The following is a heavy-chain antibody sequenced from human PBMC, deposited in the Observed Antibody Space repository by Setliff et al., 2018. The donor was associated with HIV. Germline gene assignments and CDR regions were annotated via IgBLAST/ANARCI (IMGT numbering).Heavy chain of an antibody. Sequence: GASVKVSCKVSGYSLTELSMHWVRQAPGQGLEWMGWISAYNGNTNYAQKLQGRVTMTRDTSISTAYMELNNLKFEDTAVYYCAGARRDSYDRGRRNHYYIDVWGKGTTVTVSS. J-gene: IGHJ6*03. CDR2: ISAYNGNT. V-gene: IGHV1-18*01. CDR3: AGARRDSYDRGRRNHYYIDV. D-gene: IGHD3-22*01. CDR1: GYSLTELS.